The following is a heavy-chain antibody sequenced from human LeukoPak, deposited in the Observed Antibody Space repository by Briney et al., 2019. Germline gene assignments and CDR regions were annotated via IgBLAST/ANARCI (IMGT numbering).Heavy chain of an antibody. J-gene: IGHJ4*02. V-gene: IGHV1-46*01. CDR3: ARREGWNDFDY. CDR2: INPSGGST. D-gene: IGHD1-1*01. Sequence: ASVTVSCTASGYTFTSYYMHWVRQAPGQGLEWMGIINPSGGSTSYAQKFQGRVTMTRDTSTSTVYMELSSLRSEDTAVYYCARREGWNDFDYWGQGTLVTVSS. CDR1: GYTFTSYY.